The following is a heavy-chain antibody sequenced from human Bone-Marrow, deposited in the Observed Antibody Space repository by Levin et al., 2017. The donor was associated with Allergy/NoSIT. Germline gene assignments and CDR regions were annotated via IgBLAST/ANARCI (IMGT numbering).Heavy chain of an antibody. CDR1: GYTFTGYY. Sequence: PGASVKVSCKASGYTFTGYYMHWVRQAPGQGLEWMAWFNPHNGDTHYAQKFQGRVTLTRDTSISTAYMDLSRLKSDDSAVYFCARETKLTDAFDIWGQGTMVIVSS. V-gene: IGHV1-2*02. CDR2: FNPHNGDT. CDR3: ARETKLTDAFDI. D-gene: IGHD3-10*01. J-gene: IGHJ3*02.